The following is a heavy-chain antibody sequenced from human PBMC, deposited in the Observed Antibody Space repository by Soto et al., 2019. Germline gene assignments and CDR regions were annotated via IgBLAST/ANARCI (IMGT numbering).Heavy chain of an antibody. CDR3: AKLPLGYCNGGTCYTYFDY. CDR1: GFTFSNYA. J-gene: IGHJ4*02. Sequence: PGGSLRLSCAASGFTFSNYAMTWVRQAPGKGLEWVSIITGNGGSTYYADSVKGRFTISRDNSQNTLYLQMNSLRVEDTAVYYCAKLPLGYCNGGTCYTYFDYWGQGTLVTVSS. D-gene: IGHD2-15*01. V-gene: IGHV3-23*01. CDR2: ITGNGGST.